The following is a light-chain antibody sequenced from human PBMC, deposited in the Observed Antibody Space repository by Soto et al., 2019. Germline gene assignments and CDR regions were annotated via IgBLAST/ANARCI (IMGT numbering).Light chain of an antibody. J-gene: IGKJ4*01. V-gene: IGKV3-11*01. Sequence: EIVLTQSPATLSLSPGERATLTCRASQSVSSSLAWYQQKPGQAPRLLIYAASHRATGIPTRFSGSGSGTDFTLTISGLEPGDFAVYYCQQRSDWPPSLTFGGGTKVDIK. CDR1: QSVSSS. CDR2: AAS. CDR3: QQRSDWPPSLT.